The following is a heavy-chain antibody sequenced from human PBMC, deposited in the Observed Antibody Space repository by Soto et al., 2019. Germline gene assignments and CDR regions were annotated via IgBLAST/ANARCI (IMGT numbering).Heavy chain of an antibody. D-gene: IGHD6-13*01. V-gene: IGHV1-58*02. Sequence: QMQLVQSGPEVKKPGTSVKVSCKASGFTFTSSAMQWVRQARGQRLEWIGWIGVGSGNTNYAQKFQERVTMTRDKSSSTAYLELSIQRCEDRDVYYCAAYTAAAGPGDVWGKGTTVTVSS. CDR2: IGVGSGNT. CDR3: AAYTAAAGPGDV. CDR1: GFTFTSSA. J-gene: IGHJ6*04.